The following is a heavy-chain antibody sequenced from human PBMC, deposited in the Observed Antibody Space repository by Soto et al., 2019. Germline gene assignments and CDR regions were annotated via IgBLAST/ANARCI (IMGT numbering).Heavy chain of an antibody. V-gene: IGHV1-18*01. Sequence: VPSGAEVKKPGASVKVSCKASGYTFTRYGTSWVRQAPGQGLEWMGWISGYNGDTNYAQKFQGRVTMTIDTSTLTTYMELRSLTSDDTAVYYCAKNGQPPYYYYGMDVWGQGTTVTVSS. CDR1: GYTFTRYG. CDR3: AKNGQPPYYYYGMDV. J-gene: IGHJ6*02. CDR2: ISGYNGDT. D-gene: IGHD2-8*01.